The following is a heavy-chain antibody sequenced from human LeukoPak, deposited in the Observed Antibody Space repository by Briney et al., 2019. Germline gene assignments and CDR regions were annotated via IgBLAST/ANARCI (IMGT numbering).Heavy chain of an antibody. CDR3: ATSGSAAIADYYYYMDV. J-gene: IGHJ6*03. CDR2: FDPEDGET. D-gene: IGHD2-2*01. V-gene: IGHV1-24*01. CDR1: GYTLTELS. Sequence: ASVKVSCKVSGYTLTELSMHWVRQAPGKGLEWMGGFDPEDGETIYAQKFQGRVTMTEDTSTDTAYMELSGLRSEDTAVYYCATSGSAAIADYYYYMDVWGKGTTVTVSS.